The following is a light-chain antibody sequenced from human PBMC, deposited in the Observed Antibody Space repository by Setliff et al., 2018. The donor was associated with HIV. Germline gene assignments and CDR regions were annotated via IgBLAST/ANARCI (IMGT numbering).Light chain of an antibody. CDR3: SSYTSRSTYA. CDR1: NSDIGGYEY. J-gene: IGLJ1*01. CDR2: DVR. V-gene: IGLV2-14*01. Sequence: SVLTQFASVSGSPGQSITISCTGTNSDIGGYEYVSWYQQKPGKAPKLIIHDVRNRPSGVSNRFSGSKSGNTASLTISGLQAEDEGDYYCSSYTSRSTYAFGSGTKVTVL.